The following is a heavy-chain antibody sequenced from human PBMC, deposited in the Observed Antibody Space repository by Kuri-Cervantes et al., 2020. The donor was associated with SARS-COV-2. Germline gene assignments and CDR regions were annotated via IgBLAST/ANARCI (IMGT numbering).Heavy chain of an antibody. J-gene: IGHJ4*02. V-gene: IGHV3-15*07. CDR1: GFTFSNAW. CDR3: TTDGDYDFWSGYYDDY. Sequence: GESLKISCAASGFTFSNAWMNWVRQAPGKGLEWVGRIKSKTDGGTTDYAATVKGRFTITRDESKNTLYLQMNSLKTEDTAVYYCTTDGDYDFWSGYYDDYWGQGTLVTVSS. CDR2: IKSKTDGGTT. D-gene: IGHD3-3*01.